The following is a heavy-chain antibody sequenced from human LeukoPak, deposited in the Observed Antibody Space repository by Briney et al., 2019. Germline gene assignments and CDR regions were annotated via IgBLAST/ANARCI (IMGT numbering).Heavy chain of an antibody. CDR2: IKQDGSEK. CDR1: GFTFTKFW. J-gene: IGHJ4*02. Sequence: GGSLRLSCEASGFTFTKFWMSWVRQAPGKGLEWVANIKQDGSEKYYVDSVKGRFTISRDNAKNSLYLQMNSLRAEDTAVYYCARDRYSSGWYRPFAYWGQGTLVTVSS. CDR3: ARDRYSSGWYRPFAY. D-gene: IGHD6-19*01. V-gene: IGHV3-7*01.